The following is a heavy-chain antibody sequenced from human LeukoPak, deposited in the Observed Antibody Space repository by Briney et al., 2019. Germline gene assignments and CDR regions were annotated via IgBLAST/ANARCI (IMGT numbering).Heavy chain of an antibody. CDR1: GYTFSSYS. CDR2: LSYDGTNT. D-gene: IGHD4-17*01. CDR3: AKGGTSVTRYVDY. Sequence: GGSLRLSCVASGYTFSSYSMQWVRETPGKGLEWVGILSYDGTNTYYGESVKGRFTISRDNSQNTVYLQMNSLRAEDTAVYYCAKGGTSVTRYVDYWGQGTLVTVSS. V-gene: IGHV3-30*18. J-gene: IGHJ4*02.